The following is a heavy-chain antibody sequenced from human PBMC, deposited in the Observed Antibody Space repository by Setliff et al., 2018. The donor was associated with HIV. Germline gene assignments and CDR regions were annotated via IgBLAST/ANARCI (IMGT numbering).Heavy chain of an antibody. CDR2: VYSSGST. Sequence: SETLSLTCTVSGGSISSGSYYWNWIWQPDGKGLEWIGHVYSSGSTSYNPSLKSRVTISVDTSKNQFSLNLNSVTAADTAVYYCARGGNYSPHVFDLWGQGTMVTVSS. CDR3: ARGGNYSPHVFDL. J-gene: IGHJ3*01. V-gene: IGHV4-61*09. CDR1: GGSISSGSYY. D-gene: IGHD1-26*01.